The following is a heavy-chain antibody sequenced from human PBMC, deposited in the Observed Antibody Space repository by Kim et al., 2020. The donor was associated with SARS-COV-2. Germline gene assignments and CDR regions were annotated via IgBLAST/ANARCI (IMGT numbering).Heavy chain of an antibody. CDR2: LYHSGNT. Sequence: SETLSLTCTVSGGSISSGGSYWSWIRQHPGKGLEWIGHLYHSGNTYYNPSLKSRLFISMNTSKNRFSLKLSSVTAEAPAVYYCARLLGYYGVFGWYFDS. V-gene: IGHV4-31*03. J-gene: IGHJ5*01. CDR3: ARLLGYYGVFGWYFDS. D-gene: IGHD3-3*01. CDR1: GGSISSGGSY.